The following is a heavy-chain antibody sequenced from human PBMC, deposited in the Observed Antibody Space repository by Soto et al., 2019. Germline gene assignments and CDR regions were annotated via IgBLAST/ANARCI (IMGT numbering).Heavy chain of an antibody. CDR1: GYSFTSYW. Sequence: PGESLKISCKGPGYSFTSYWISWVRQMPGKGLEWMGRIDPSDSYTNYSPSFQGHVTISADKSISTAYLQWSSLKASDTAMYYCARFPFDYSNYGSPGDFYCGMDVWGQGTTVTVSS. V-gene: IGHV5-10-1*01. J-gene: IGHJ6*02. CDR3: ARFPFDYSNYGSPGDFYCGMDV. CDR2: IDPSDSYT. D-gene: IGHD4-4*01.